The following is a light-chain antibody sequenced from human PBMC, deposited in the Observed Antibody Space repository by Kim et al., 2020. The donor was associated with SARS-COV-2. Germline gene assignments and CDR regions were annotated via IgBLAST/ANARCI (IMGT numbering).Light chain of an antibody. Sequence: LSPGERAALSCRASQSVSSYLAWYQQKPGQAPRLLIYDASNRATGIPARFSGSGSGTDFTLTISSLEPEDFAVYYCQQRSNWPPYTFGQGTKLEI. CDR1: QSVSSY. CDR2: DAS. CDR3: QQRSNWPPYT. V-gene: IGKV3-11*01. J-gene: IGKJ2*01.